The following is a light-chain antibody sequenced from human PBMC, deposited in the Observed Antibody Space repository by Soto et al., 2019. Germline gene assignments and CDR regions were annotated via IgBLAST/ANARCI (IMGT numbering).Light chain of an antibody. V-gene: IGKV3-20*01. CDR1: QSVSSSY. CDR3: QQYGSSPYT. Sequence: EIVLTQSPGTLSLSPGERATLSCRASQSVSSSYLAWYQQKPGQAPRLLIYVASSRATGIPDRFSGSGSVTDFTLTISRLEPEVVAVYYCQQYGSSPYTFGQGTKLEIK. CDR2: VAS. J-gene: IGKJ2*01.